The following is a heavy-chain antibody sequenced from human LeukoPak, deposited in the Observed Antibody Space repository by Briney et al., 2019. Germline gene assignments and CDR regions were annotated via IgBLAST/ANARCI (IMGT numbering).Heavy chain of an antibody. Sequence: GGSLRLSCAASGITFSSYGMSWVRQAPGKGLEWVSGISGSTIYYADSVKGRFTISRDNAKNSLYLQMNSLRAEDTAVYYCAELGITMIGGVWGKGTTVTISS. CDR1: GITFSSYG. CDR2: ISGSTI. J-gene: IGHJ6*04. D-gene: IGHD3-10*02. CDR3: AELGITMIGGV. V-gene: IGHV3-48*04.